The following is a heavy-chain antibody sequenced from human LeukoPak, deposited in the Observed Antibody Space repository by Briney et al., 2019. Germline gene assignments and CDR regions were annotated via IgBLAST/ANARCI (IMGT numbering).Heavy chain of an antibody. CDR3: AREKAGSGFDY. D-gene: IGHD6-13*01. Sequence: PGGPLRLSCAASGFTFSSHSMNWVRQAPGKALEWVSSISSSSSYIYYADSVKGRFTISRDDAKNSLYLQMNSLRAEDTAVYYCAREKAGSGFDYWGQGTLVTVSS. CDR1: GFTFSSHS. CDR2: ISSSSSYI. V-gene: IGHV3-21*01. J-gene: IGHJ4*02.